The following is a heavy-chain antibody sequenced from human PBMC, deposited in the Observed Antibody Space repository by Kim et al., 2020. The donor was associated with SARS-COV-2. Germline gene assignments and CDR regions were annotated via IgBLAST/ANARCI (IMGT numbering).Heavy chain of an antibody. J-gene: IGHJ6*01. D-gene: IGHD5-18*01. V-gene: IGHV3-30*18. CDR2: ISYDGSNK. Sequence: GGSLRLSCAASGFTFSSYGMHWVRQAPGKGLEWVAVISYDGSNKYYADSVKGRFTISRDNSKNTLYLQMNSLRAEDTAVYYCAKATSDLRYSPHPWVYY. CDR3: AKATSDLRYSPHPWVYY. CDR1: GFTFSSYG.